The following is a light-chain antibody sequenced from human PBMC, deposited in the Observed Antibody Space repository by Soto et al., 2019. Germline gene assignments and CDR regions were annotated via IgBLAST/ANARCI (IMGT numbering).Light chain of an antibody. Sequence: EIVLTQSPGTLSLSPGERATLSCRASQSVRSSYLAWHQQKAGQAPRLLIYAASRRATGIPDRFSGRGSGTDFTLTISRLQPEDVALYYCQQYDKSVLTFGGGTKVEIK. V-gene: IGKV3-20*01. CDR3: QQYDKSVLT. J-gene: IGKJ4*01. CDR1: QSVRSSY. CDR2: AAS.